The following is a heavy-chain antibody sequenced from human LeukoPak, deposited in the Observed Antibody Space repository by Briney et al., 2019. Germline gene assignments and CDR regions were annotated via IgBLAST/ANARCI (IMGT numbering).Heavy chain of an antibody. D-gene: IGHD3-10*01. J-gene: IGHJ4*02. CDR3: AGGSGLARFDY. V-gene: IGHV1-69*02. CDR2: IIPILGLA. Sequence: SVKVSCKASGGTFSSYTISWVRQAPAQGLEWMGMIIPILGLANYAQKFQGRVTITADKSTSTAYMELSTLRSEDTAVYYCAGGSGLARFDYWGQGTLVTVSS. CDR1: GGTFSSYT.